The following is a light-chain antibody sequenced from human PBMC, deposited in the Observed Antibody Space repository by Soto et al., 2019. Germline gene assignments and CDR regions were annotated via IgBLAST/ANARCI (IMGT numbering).Light chain of an antibody. CDR2: GAS. V-gene: IGKV3-15*01. Sequence: GMTQNQETLSVSPGERVTLSCRASQSVSSNLAWYQQKPGQAPRLLIYGASTRATGIPARFSGSGSGTEFTLTISSLQSEDFAVYYCQQYNNWPPPFGQGGKVAIK. CDR1: QSVSSN. J-gene: IGKJ1*01. CDR3: QQYNNWPPP.